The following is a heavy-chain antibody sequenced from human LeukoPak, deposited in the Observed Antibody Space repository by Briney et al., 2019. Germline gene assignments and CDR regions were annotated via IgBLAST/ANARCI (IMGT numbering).Heavy chain of an antibody. V-gene: IGHV1-18*01. CDR1: GYTFSSYG. Sequence: ASVKVSCKASGYTFSSYGITWVRQAPGQGLEWMGWISVYNGDTNYAQKAQSRVTMTTDTSTTTAYMELRSLRPDDTAVYYCARAGTSGWQPFDYWGQGTLVTVSS. CDR3: ARAGTSGWQPFDY. J-gene: IGHJ4*02. CDR2: ISVYNGDT. D-gene: IGHD6-19*01.